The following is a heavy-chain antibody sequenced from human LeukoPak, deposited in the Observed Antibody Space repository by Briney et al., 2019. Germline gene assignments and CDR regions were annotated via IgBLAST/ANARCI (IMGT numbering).Heavy chain of an antibody. J-gene: IGHJ4*02. V-gene: IGHV4-59*01. CDR2: IYYSGST. CDR3: ARDNQQLDSLDY. CDR1: GGSISSYY. D-gene: IGHD6-13*01. Sequence: SETLSLTCTVSGGSISSYYWSWIRQPPGKGLEWIRYIYYSGSTNYNPSLKSRVTISVDTSKNQFSLKLSSVTAADTAVYYCARDNQQLDSLDYWGQGTLVTVSS.